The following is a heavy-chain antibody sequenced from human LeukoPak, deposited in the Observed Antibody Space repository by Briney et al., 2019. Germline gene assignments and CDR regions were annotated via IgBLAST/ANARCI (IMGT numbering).Heavy chain of an antibody. V-gene: IGHV3-11*04. Sequence: PGGSLRLSCAASGFTFSDYYMSWIRQAPGKGLEWISYISLSGSKIHYADSVKGRFTISRDNPKNSLYLQMNSLRAEDTAVYYCASEAITYSSSWCYVYWGQGTLVTVSS. CDR1: GFTFSDYY. CDR2: ISLSGSKI. J-gene: IGHJ4*02. CDR3: ASEAITYSSSWCYVY. D-gene: IGHD6-13*01.